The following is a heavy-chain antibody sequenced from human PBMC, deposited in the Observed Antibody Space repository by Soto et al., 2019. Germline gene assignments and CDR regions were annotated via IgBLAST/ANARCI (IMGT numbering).Heavy chain of an antibody. Sequence: SETLSLTCAVYGGSFSGYYWSWIRQPPGKGLEWIGEINHSGSTNYNPSLKSRVTISVDTSKNQFSLKLSSVTAADTAVYYCAREFSALREITVIRGAEYYFDYWGQGTLVTVSS. CDR3: AREFSALREITVIRGAEYYFDY. V-gene: IGHV4-34*01. CDR1: GGSFSGYY. J-gene: IGHJ4*02. CDR2: INHSGST. D-gene: IGHD3-10*01.